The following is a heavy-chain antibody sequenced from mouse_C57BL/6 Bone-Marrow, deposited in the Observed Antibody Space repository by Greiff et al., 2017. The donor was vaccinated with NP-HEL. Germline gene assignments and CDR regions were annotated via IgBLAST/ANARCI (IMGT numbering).Heavy chain of an antibody. CDR3: ALYYGSSYEYFDV. Sequence: EVKLMESGAELVKPGASVKLSCTASGFNIKDYYMHWVKQRTEQGLEWIGRIDPEDGETKYAPKFQGQATITADTSSNTAYLQLSSLTSEDTAVYYCALYYGSSYEYFDVWGTGTTVTVSS. V-gene: IGHV14-2*01. CDR2: IDPEDGET. D-gene: IGHD1-1*01. J-gene: IGHJ1*03. CDR1: GFNIKDYY.